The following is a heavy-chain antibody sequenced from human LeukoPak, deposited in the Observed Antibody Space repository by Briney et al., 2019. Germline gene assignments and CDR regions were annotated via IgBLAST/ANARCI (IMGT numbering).Heavy chain of an antibody. Sequence: PGGSLRLSCAASGFNFNDYAMHWIRLAPGKGLEWVSAISGSGGSTYYADSVKGRFTISRDNSKNTLYLQMNSLRAEDTAVYYCAKSLGTYYYDSSGYDPFDYWGQGTLVTVSS. CDR3: AKSLGTYYYDSSGYDPFDY. CDR2: ISGSGGST. D-gene: IGHD3-22*01. CDR1: GFNFNDYA. V-gene: IGHV3-23*01. J-gene: IGHJ4*02.